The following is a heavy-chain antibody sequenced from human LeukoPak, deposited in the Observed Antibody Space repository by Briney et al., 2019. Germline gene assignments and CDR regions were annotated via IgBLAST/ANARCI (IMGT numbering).Heavy chain of an antibody. CDR3: ASRLWYDSSGYYFLYFDY. CDR2: IYHSGST. D-gene: IGHD3-22*01. CDR1: GYSISSGYY. V-gene: IGHV4-38-2*01. J-gene: IGHJ4*02. Sequence: PSETLPLTCAVSGYSISSGYYWGWIRQPPGKGLEWIGSIYHSGSTYYNPSLKSRVTISVDTSKNQFSLKLSSVTAADTAVYYCASRLWYDSSGYYFLYFDYWGQGTLVTVSS.